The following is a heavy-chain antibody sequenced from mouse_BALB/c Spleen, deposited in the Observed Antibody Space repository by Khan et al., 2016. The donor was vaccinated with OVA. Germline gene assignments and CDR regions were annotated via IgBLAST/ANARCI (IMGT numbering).Heavy chain of an antibody. CDR2: INPHIGET. J-gene: IGHJ2*01. CDR1: GYSFTGYF. Sequence: VQLQQSGPELVKPGASVKISCKASGYSFTGYFMNWVMQSHGKSLEWIGRINPHIGETFYNQRFKEKATLTVDESSSTAHMELRSLTSEDAAVYYCARTYGSDFDNWGHGTTLTVSS. V-gene: IGHV1-20*01. D-gene: IGHD1-1*01. CDR3: ARTYGSDFDN.